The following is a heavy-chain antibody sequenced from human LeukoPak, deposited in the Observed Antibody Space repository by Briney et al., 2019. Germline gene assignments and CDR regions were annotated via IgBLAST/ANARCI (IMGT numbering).Heavy chain of an antibody. CDR3: ARSSRELRGYAPWELMPPFDY. Sequence: SQTLSLTCTVSGGSISSNSYYWSWIRQPAGKGLEWIGRIYTSGSTNYNPSLKSRVTISVDTSKSQFSLKLNSVTAADTAVYYCARSSRELRGYAPWELMPPFDYWGQGTLITVSS. CDR1: GGSISSNSYY. CDR2: IYTSGST. D-gene: IGHD4-23*01. V-gene: IGHV4-61*02. J-gene: IGHJ4*02.